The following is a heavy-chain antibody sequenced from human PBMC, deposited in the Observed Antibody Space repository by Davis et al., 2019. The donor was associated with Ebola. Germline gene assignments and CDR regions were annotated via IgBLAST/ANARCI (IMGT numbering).Heavy chain of an antibody. V-gene: IGHV1-58*01. CDR3: AASAGTVGQFDY. CDR2: IVVGSGDT. D-gene: IGHD1-14*01. J-gene: IGHJ4*02. Sequence: SVKVSCKTSGFTFSSSAVQWVRQARGHHLEWIGWIVVGSGDTNSAPKFQGRVTITSDISTRTSYLDLSNLSPEDTAVYYCAASAGTVGQFDYWGQGTLVTVSS. CDR1: GFTFSSSA.